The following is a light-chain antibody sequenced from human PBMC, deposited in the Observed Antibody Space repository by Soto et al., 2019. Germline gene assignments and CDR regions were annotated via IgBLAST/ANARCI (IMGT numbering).Light chain of an antibody. Sequence: EIMLTQSPATLSLSPGERATLPCRASQSVSNYLAWYQQKPGQAPRLLIYDASNRATGIPARFSGSGSGTDFSLTISSLEPEDFAVYYCQQRSNWPLTFGGGTKVEIK. V-gene: IGKV3-11*01. J-gene: IGKJ4*01. CDR3: QQRSNWPLT. CDR2: DAS. CDR1: QSVSNY.